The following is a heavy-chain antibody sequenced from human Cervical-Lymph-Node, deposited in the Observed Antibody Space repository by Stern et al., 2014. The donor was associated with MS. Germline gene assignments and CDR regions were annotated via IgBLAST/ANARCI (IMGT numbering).Heavy chain of an antibody. CDR2: IFPVLGTR. CDR1: GGTFSKFP. CDR3: ALSSETSDRWYSLGYDL. D-gene: IGHD6-13*01. Sequence: VQLVQSGAAVTKPGSSVKVSCKASGGTFSKFPSSWVRQAPGQGLEWMGGIFPVLGTRTYAQEFRGRVTITADVSTSTVYMELSSLRSDDTAVYYCALSSETSDRWYSLGYDLWGQGTLVTVSS. J-gene: IGHJ5*02. V-gene: IGHV1-69*01.